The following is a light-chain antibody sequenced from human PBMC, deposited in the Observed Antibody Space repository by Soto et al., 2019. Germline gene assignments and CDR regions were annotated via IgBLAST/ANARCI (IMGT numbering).Light chain of an antibody. V-gene: IGLV2-14*01. CDR3: SSYTSSTIVV. J-gene: IGLJ2*01. CDR2: EVS. Sequence: QSALTQPASVSGSPRQSITISCTGTSSNIGDYNYVSWYQQHPGKAPKLMIYEVSNRPSGVSNRFSGSKSGNTASLTISGLQAEDEADYYCSSYTSSTIVVFGGGTKLTVL. CDR1: SSNIGDYNY.